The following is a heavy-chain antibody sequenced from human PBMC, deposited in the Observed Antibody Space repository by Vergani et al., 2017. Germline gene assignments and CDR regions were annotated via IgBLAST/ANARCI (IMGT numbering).Heavy chain of an antibody. CDR3: TTGVRASSYYYGSGSYSRFDY. Sequence: EVQLVESGGGLVKPGGSLRLSCAASGFTFSNAWMSWVRQAPGKGLEWVGRIKSKTDGGTTDYAAPVKGRFTISRDDSKNTLYLQMNSLKTEDTAVYYCTTGVRASSYYYGSGSYSRFDYWGQGTLVTVSS. D-gene: IGHD3-10*01. CDR2: IKSKTDGGTT. J-gene: IGHJ4*02. V-gene: IGHV3-15*01. CDR1: GFTFSNAW.